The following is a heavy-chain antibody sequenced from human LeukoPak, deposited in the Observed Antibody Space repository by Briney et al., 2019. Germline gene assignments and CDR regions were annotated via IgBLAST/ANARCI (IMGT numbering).Heavy chain of an antibody. CDR2: IYYSGST. J-gene: IGHJ4*02. V-gene: IGHV4-59*11. CDR1: GGSISSHY. CDR3: AREDSGSYHPFDY. Sequence: SETLTLTCTVSGGSISSHYWSWIRQPPGKGLEWIGYIYYSGSTNYNPSLKSRVTISVDTSKNQFSLKLSSVTAADTAVYYCAREDSGSYHPFDYWGQGTLVTVS. D-gene: IGHD1-26*01.